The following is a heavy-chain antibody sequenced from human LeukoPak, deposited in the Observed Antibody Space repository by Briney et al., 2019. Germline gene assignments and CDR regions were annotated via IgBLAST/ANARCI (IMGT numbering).Heavy chain of an antibody. J-gene: IGHJ3*02. CDR3: ARVGIAVGAFDI. V-gene: IGHV4-30-4*01. CDR2: IYYSGST. D-gene: IGHD6-19*01. CDR1: GGSISSGDYY. Sequence: SETLSLTCTVSGGSISSGDYYWSWIRQPPGTGLEWIGYIYYSGSTYYNPSLKSRVTISVDTSKNQFSLKLSSVTAADTAVYYCARVGIAVGAFDIWGQGTMVTVS.